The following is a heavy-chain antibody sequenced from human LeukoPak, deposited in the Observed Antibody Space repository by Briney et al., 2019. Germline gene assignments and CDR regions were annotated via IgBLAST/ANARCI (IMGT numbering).Heavy chain of an antibody. CDR1: GGTFSSYA. Sequence: ASVKVSCKASGGTFSSYAISWVRQAPGQGLEWMGRIIPILGIANYAQKFQGRVTITADKSTSTAYMELSSLRSEDTAVYYCARLIVGATAPFDIWGQGTMVTASS. V-gene: IGHV1-69*04. CDR2: IIPILGIA. CDR3: ARLIVGATAPFDI. J-gene: IGHJ3*02. D-gene: IGHD1-26*01.